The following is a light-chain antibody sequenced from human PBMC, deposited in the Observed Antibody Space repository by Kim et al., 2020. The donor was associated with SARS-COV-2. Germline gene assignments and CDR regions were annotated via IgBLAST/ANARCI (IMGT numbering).Light chain of an antibody. V-gene: IGKV3-20*01. CDR2: ATS. Sequence: SPGKRAASSCRASKSVSTAYLVWYKQKVGQAPRLLLYATSSRANGVPDRFSGGGSETECSLTISGLEPEDFAVYYCQQCQTTPLTFGGGTQVGIK. CDR1: KSVSTAY. J-gene: IGKJ4*01. CDR3: QQCQTTPLT.